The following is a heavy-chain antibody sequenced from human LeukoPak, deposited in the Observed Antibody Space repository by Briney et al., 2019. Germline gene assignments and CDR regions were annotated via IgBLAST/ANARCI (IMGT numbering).Heavy chain of an antibody. CDR3: ARGGDGYNYLQLPYYFDY. V-gene: IGHV1-69*05. CDR2: IIPIFGTA. J-gene: IGHJ4*02. Sequence: GASVKVSRKASGGTFSSYAISWVRQAPGQGLEWMGGIIPIFGTANYAQKFQGRVTITTDESTSTAYMELSSLRSEDTAVYYCARGGDGYNYLQLPYYFDYWGQGTLVTVSS. D-gene: IGHD5-24*01. CDR1: GGTFSSYA.